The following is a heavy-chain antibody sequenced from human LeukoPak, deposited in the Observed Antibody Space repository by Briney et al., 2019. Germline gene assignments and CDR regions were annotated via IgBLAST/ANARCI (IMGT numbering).Heavy chain of an antibody. Sequence: SETLSLTCAVYGGSSSGYYWSWIRQPPGKGLEWIGEINHSGSTNYNPSLKSRVTISVDTSKNQFSLKLSSVTAADTAVYYCARYGGRLWVRIEAYFDYWGQGTLVTVSS. CDR1: GGSSSGYY. CDR2: INHSGST. D-gene: IGHD4/OR15-4a*01. V-gene: IGHV4-34*01. CDR3: ARYGGRLWVRIEAYFDY. J-gene: IGHJ4*02.